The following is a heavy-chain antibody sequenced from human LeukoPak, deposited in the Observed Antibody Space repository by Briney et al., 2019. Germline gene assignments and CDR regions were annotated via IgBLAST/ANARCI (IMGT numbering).Heavy chain of an antibody. J-gene: IGHJ5*02. D-gene: IGHD6-13*01. V-gene: IGHV7-4-1*02. Sequence: ASVKVSCKTSGYRFATYAITWVRQAPGQGLEWMGWINTNTGQPAYAQGFTGRFVFSLDTSVTTVYLQITSLKTEDTAVYYCARWVAAADPWGQGTLVTVSS. CDR2: INTNTGQP. CDR1: GYRFATYA. CDR3: ARWVAAADP.